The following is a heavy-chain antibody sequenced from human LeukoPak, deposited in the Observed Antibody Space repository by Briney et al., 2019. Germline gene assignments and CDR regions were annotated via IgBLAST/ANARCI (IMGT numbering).Heavy chain of an antibody. V-gene: IGHV3-30*03. CDR3: ARYTIGWSFDY. D-gene: IGHD6-19*01. Sequence: PGGSLRLSCAASGFTFSSYGMHWVRQAPGKGLEWVAVISYDGSNKYYADSVKGRFTISRDNSKNTLYLQMNSLRAEDTAVYYCARYTIGWSFDYWGQGTLVTVSS. CDR2: ISYDGSNK. J-gene: IGHJ4*02. CDR1: GFTFSSYG.